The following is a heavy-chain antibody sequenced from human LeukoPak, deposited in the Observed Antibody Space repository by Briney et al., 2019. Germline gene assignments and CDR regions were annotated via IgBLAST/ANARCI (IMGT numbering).Heavy chain of an antibody. J-gene: IGHJ4*02. CDR3: AKDHSRDSSGWYGDLDY. D-gene: IGHD6-19*01. CDR1: GFTFSSYG. Sequence: GGSLRLSCASSGFTFSSYGMHWVRQAPGKGLEWVAFIRYDGSNKYYADSVKGRFTISRDNSKNTLYLQMNSLRAEDTAVYYCAKDHSRDSSGWYGDLDYWGQGTLVTVSS. CDR2: IRYDGSNK. V-gene: IGHV3-30*02.